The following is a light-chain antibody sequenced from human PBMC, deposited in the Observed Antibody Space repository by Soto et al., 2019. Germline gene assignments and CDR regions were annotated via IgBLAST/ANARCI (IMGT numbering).Light chain of an antibody. CDR1: QSVSSD. V-gene: IGKV3-15*01. CDR2: GAS. J-gene: IGKJ5*01. CDR3: QQYNNWPPIT. Sequence: EIVMTQSPATLSVSPGERATLSCRASQSVSSDLVWYQQKPGQAPRLLIYGASTRATGIPARFSGSGSETEFTLTISSLQSEDFAVYYCQQYNNWPPITFGQGTRWRL.